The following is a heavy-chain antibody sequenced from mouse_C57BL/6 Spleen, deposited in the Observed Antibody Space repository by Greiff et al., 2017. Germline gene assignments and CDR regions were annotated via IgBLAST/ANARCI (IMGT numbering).Heavy chain of an antibody. CDR1: GYTFTSYW. Sequence: QVQLQQPGAELVRPGSSVKLSCKASGYTFTSYWMHWVKQRPIQGLEWIGNIDPSDSETHYNQKFKDKATLTVDKSSSTAYMQLSSLTSEDSAVYYCARSSIYYDYGYAMDYWGQGTSVTVSS. CDR2: IDPSDSET. CDR3: ARSSIYYDYGYAMDY. V-gene: IGHV1-52*01. J-gene: IGHJ4*01. D-gene: IGHD2-4*01.